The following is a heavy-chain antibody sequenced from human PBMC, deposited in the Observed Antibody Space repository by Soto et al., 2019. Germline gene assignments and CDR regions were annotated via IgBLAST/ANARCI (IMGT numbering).Heavy chain of an antibody. Sequence: ASVKVSCKASGYTFTGYYMHWVRQAPGQGLEWMGWINPNSGGTNYAQKFQGWVTMTRDTSISTAYMELSRLRSDDTAVYYCAKVKRGIVPTIGGGFDSWGRGTLVTVSS. D-gene: IGHD5-12*01. CDR2: INPNSGGT. CDR3: AKVKRGIVPTIGGGFDS. J-gene: IGHJ4*02. CDR1: GYTFTGYY. V-gene: IGHV1-2*04.